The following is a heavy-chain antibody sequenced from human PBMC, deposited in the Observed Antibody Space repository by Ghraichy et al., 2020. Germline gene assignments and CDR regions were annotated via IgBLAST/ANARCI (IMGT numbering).Heavy chain of an antibody. Sequence: LTCAASGFTFSSYSMNWVRQAPGKGLEWVSYISSSSSYIYYADSVKGRFTISRDNAKNSLYLQMNSLRAEDTAVYYCAAWTVRGVIVGPTNYYDYGMDVWGQGTTVTVSS. D-gene: IGHD3-10*01. J-gene: IGHJ6*02. CDR3: AAWTVRGVIVGPTNYYDYGMDV. CDR2: ISSSSSYI. V-gene: IGHV3-21*01. CDR1: GFTFSSYS.